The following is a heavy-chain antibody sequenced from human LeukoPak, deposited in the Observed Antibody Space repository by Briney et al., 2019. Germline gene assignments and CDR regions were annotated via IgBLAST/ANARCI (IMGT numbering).Heavy chain of an antibody. CDR1: GVSISGYY. Sequence: PSETLSLTCTVSGVSISGYYWSWIRQPPGKGLEWVGYITYSGSTNYNASLVSGVTISVDMSTNQFVLLLSSVTAADAAVFYCWRLYSVETSGCYRTHYYFDYWGEGALVTVSS. CDR2: ITYSGST. CDR3: WRLYSVETSGCYRTHYYFDY. D-gene: IGHD3-22*01. J-gene: IGHJ4*02. V-gene: IGHV4-59*08.